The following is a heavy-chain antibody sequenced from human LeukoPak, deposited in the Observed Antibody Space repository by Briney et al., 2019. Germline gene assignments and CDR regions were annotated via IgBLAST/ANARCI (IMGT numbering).Heavy chain of an antibody. CDR1: GFTFDDYA. V-gene: IGHV3-43*02. J-gene: IGHJ6*03. CDR3: AKGTYYDFWSGYYYYYYYMDV. D-gene: IGHD3-3*01. CDR2: ISGDGGST. Sequence: GGSLRLSCAASGFTFDDYAMHWVRHAPGKGLEWVSLISGDGGSTYYADSVKGRFTISRDNSKNSPYLQMNSLRTEDTALYYCAKGTYYDFWSGYYYYYYYMDVWGKGTTVTVSS.